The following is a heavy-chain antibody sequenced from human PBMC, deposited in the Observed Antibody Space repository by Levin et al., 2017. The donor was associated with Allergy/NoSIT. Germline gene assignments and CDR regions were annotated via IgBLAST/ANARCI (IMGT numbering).Heavy chain of an antibody. D-gene: IGHD3-16*01. CDR1: GGSISSYY. J-gene: IGHJ5*02. Sequence: SETLSLTCTVSGGSISSYYWTWIRQPAGKGLEWIGRILASGSTNYNPSLKSRVTMSVDASKDQFSLELSSVTAADTAVDYCAGGGGGAFQCDPWGQGTLVTVSS. CDR2: ILASGST. CDR3: AGGGGGAFQCDP. V-gene: IGHV4-4*07.